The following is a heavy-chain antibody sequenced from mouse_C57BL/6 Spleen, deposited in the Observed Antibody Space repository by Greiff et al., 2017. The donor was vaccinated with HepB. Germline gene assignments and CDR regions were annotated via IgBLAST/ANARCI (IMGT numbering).Heavy chain of an antibody. D-gene: IGHD2-3*01. CDR1: GFNIKDYY. CDR3: AIYDAYQGLFAY. Sequence: VQLQQSGAELVKPGASVKLSCTASGFNIKDYYMHWVKQRTEQGLEWIGRIDPEDGETKYAPKFQGKATITADTSSNTANLQLSSLTSEDTAVYYCAIYDAYQGLFAYWGQGTLVTVSA. V-gene: IGHV14-2*01. CDR2: IDPEDGET. J-gene: IGHJ3*01.